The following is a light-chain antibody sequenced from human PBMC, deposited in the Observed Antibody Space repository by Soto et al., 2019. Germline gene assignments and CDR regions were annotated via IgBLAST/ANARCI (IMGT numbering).Light chain of an antibody. CDR1: QSVSLS. CDR3: QQRSNWPIT. Sequence: LPHSPATLSVSLGDSATLSCRASQSVSLSLAWYQMRPGQAPRVLIYDASNRATGIPVRFSGSGSGTDFTLTISSLEPEDFAVYYCQQRSNWPITFGQGTRLEIK. CDR2: DAS. J-gene: IGKJ5*01. V-gene: IGKV3-11*01.